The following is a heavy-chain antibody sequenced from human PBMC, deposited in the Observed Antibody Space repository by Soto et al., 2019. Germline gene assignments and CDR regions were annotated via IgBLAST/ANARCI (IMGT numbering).Heavy chain of an antibody. J-gene: IGHJ3*02. V-gene: IGHV5-10-1*01. CDR3: ARHALEITGAFDI. CDR1: GYSFTTSW. D-gene: IGHD2-8*02. Sequence: HGESLKISCKGSGYSFTTSWITWVRQMPGKGLEWMGRIDPSDSYTSYNPSFQGHVTVSTDKSISTAYLQWNSLKASDTAMYYCARHALEITGAFDIWGQGTMVTVSS. CDR2: IDPSDSYT.